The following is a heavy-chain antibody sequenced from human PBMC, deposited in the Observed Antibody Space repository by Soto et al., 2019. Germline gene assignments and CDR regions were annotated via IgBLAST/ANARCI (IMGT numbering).Heavy chain of an antibody. D-gene: IGHD3-9*01. CDR2: IYPGDSDT. Sequence: PGESLKISCKGSGYSFTSYWIGWVRQMPGKGLEWMGIIYPGDSDTRYSPSFQGQVTISADKSISTAYLQWSSLKASDTAMYYCARPPIQYDILTMGMQSHWFDPWGQGTLVTVSS. J-gene: IGHJ5*02. V-gene: IGHV5-51*01. CDR3: ARPPIQYDILTMGMQSHWFDP. CDR1: GYSFTSYW.